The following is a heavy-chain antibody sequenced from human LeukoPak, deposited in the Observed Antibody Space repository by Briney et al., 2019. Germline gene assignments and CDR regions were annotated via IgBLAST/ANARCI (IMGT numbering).Heavy chain of an antibody. CDR2: ISYDGITE. CDR1: GFAFSSYA. Sequence: PGGSLRLSCAASGFAFSSYAMHWVRQAPGKGLEWVAIISYDGITESYSDSVKGRFTISRDNFKNTLYLQMNSLRGEDTAVYYCASGTGLAYSYYYMDVWGKGTTVTISS. CDR3: ASGTGLAYSYYYMDV. D-gene: IGHD2-8*02. V-gene: IGHV3-30*04. J-gene: IGHJ6*03.